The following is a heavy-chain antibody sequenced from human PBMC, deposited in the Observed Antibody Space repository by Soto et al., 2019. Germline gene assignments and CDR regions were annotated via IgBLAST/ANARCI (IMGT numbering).Heavy chain of an antibody. J-gene: IGHJ4*02. D-gene: IGHD6-6*01. V-gene: IGHV3-11*06. CDR2: ISGSGSYT. CDR3: AMAQITAQYYFDY. CDR1: VFIFSDYY. Sequence: GGAVRLSCAASVFIFSDYYMSWIRQAPGKGLEWVSYISGSGSYTNYADSVKGRFTISRDNAKNSLYLQIYSLRAEDTAVYYCAMAQITAQYYFDYWGQGALVTVSS.